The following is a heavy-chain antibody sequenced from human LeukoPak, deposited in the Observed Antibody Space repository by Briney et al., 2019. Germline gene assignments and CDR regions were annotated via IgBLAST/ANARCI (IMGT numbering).Heavy chain of an antibody. CDR3: AKSYHDYSNYFFGMDV. CDR1: GFNSRTYG. CDR2: ISYDGSSK. D-gene: IGHD2-21*01. J-gene: IGHJ6*02. Sequence: PGRSLRLSCAASGFNSRTYGLHWVRQAPGKGLDWVATISYDGSSKYFADSVKGRFSISRDNSKNTMNLQMNSLRPDDTAVYYCAKSYHDYSNYFFGMDVWAMGPRSPSP. V-gene: IGHV3-30*18.